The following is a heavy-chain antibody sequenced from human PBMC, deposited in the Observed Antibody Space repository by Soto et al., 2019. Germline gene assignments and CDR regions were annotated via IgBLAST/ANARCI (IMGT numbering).Heavy chain of an antibody. V-gene: IGHV3-48*02. Sequence: GGSLRLSCAASGFTFSSYSMNWVRQAPGKGLEWVSYISSSSSTIYYADSVKGRFTISRDNAKNSLYRQMNSLRDEDTAVYCGARDVDPLPWYYDMDVWGQGTTVTVSS. CDR2: ISSSSSTI. J-gene: IGHJ6*02. CDR1: GFTFSSYS. CDR3: ARDVDPLPWYYDMDV.